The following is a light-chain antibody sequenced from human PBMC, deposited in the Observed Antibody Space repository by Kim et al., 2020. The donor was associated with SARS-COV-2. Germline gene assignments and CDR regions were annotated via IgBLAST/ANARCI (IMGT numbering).Light chain of an antibody. Sequence: QSVLTQPPSASGTPGQRVTISCSGSSSNIGNNAVNWYQQLPGTAPKLLIYSNHQRPSGVPDRFSGSKSGTSASLAISGLQSEDEADYYCAGWDDSLNGRVFVGGTQLTVL. CDR3: AGWDDSLNGRV. V-gene: IGLV1-44*01. CDR2: SNH. CDR1: SSNIGNNA. J-gene: IGLJ3*02.